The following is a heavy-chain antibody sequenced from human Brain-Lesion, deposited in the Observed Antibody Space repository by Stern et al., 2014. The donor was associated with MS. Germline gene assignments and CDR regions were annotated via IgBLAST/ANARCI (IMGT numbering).Heavy chain of an antibody. Sequence: EMQLVESGAEVKKPGESLKISCKGSGYRFTSNWIGWVRQMPGKGLEWMGIIWPGASDTRYSPSFQGQVTISADKSISTAYLQWSSLQASDTAMYYCARRGDSSSSGFDYWGQGTLVIVSS. CDR1: GYRFTSNW. J-gene: IGHJ4*02. V-gene: IGHV5-51*01. D-gene: IGHD6-6*01. CDR2: IWPGASDT. CDR3: ARRGDSSSSGFDY.